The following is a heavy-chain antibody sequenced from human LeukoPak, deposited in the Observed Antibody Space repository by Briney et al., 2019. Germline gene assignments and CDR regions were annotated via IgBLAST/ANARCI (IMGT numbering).Heavy chain of an antibody. CDR3: AREVSSIAARPPWFDP. V-gene: IGHV1-2*02. CDR2: INPNSGGA. CDR1: GYTFTDYS. D-gene: IGHD6-6*01. Sequence: ASVKVSCMASGYTFTDYSMLWVRQAPGPGLESLGWINPNSGGANYAQKFQGRVTMTRDTSISTAYMELSRLRCDDTAVYYCAREVSSIAARPPWFDPWGQGTLVTVSS. J-gene: IGHJ5*02.